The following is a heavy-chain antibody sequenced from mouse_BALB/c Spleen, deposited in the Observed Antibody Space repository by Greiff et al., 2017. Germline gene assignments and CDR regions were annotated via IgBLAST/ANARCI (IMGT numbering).Heavy chain of an antibody. CDR2: IYPGDGDT. V-gene: IGHV1-87*01. Sequence: QVQLQQSGAELARPGASVKLSCKASGYTFTSYWMQWVKQRPGQGLEWIGAIYPGDGDTRYTQKFKGKATLTADKSSSTAYMQLSSLTSEDSAVYYCATRQLGLRGFADWGEGTLVTVSA. D-gene: IGHD3-2*01. CDR3: ATRQLGLRGFAD. J-gene: IGHJ3*01. CDR1: GYTFTSYW.